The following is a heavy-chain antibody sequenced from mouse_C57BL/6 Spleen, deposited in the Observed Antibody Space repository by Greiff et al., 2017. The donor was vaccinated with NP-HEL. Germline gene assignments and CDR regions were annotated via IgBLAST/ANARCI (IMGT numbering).Heavy chain of an antibody. CDR3: ARPDSPLTWFAY. D-gene: IGHD3-2*01. J-gene: IGHJ3*01. CDR1: GYTFTSYW. V-gene: IGHV1-52*01. CDR2: IDPSDSET. Sequence: QVQLKQPGAELVRPGSSVKLSCKASGYTFTSYWMHWVKQRPIQGLEWIGNIDPSDSETHYNQKFKDKATLTVDKSSSTAYMQLSSLTSEDSAVYYCARPDSPLTWFAYWGQGTLVTVSA.